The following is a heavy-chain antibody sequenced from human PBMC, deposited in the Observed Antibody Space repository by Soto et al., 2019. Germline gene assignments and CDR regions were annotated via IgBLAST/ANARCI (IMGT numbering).Heavy chain of an antibody. D-gene: IGHD1-26*01. Sequence: QVQLQESGPGLVKPSDTLSLTCAVSGYSISSSNWWGWIRQPPGKGLEWIGYIYYSGTTYYNPSLKVRVTMSVATSKNPFSLKLTSVTAVDTAVYYCARREIQGPIDYWGQGTLVTVSS. V-gene: IGHV4-28*01. CDR2: IYYSGTT. CDR3: ARREIQGPIDY. J-gene: IGHJ4*02. CDR1: GYSISSSNW.